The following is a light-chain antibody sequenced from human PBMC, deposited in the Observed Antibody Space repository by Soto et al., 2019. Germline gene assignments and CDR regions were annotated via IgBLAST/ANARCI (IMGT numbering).Light chain of an antibody. J-gene: IGLJ2*01. CDR2: DVS. CDR3: SSYTSGSTLV. Sequence: QSALTQPASVSGSPGQSIAISCTGTSSDVGGYNYVSWYQQHPGKAPKLMIYDVSSQPSGVSNRFSGSKSGSTASLTISGLQAEDEADYYCSSYTSGSTLVFGGGTKLTVL. V-gene: IGLV2-14*01. CDR1: SSDVGGYNY.